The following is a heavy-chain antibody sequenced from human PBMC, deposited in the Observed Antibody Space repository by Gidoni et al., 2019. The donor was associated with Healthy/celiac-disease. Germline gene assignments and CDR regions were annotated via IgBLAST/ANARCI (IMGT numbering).Heavy chain of an antibody. Sequence: EVQLLESGGGLVQPGGSLRLSFAASVFTFSSYAMSWVRQAPGKGLEWVSAISGSGGSTYYADSVKGRFTISRDNSKNTLYLQMNSLRAEDTAVYYCAKDGRHMDYKGHIDYWGQGTLVTVSS. CDR3: AKDGRHMDYKGHIDY. D-gene: IGHD1-1*01. V-gene: IGHV3-23*01. CDR1: VFTFSSYA. CDR2: ISGSGGST. J-gene: IGHJ4*02.